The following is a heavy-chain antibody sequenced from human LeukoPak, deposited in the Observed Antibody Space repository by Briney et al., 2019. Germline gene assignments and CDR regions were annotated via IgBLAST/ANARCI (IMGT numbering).Heavy chain of an antibody. CDR1: GASISNGAYH. D-gene: IGHD4-17*01. J-gene: IGHJ6*03. CDR2: INYSGGT. Sequence: TLSLTCTVSGASISNGAYHWGWIRQPPGKGLEWIGSINYSGGTHYNPSLKSRVTISVDTSKNQFSLKLSSVTAADTAVYYCARGYGDYSAYYYMDVWGKGTTVTVSS. V-gene: IGHV4-39*07. CDR3: ARGYGDYSAYYYMDV.